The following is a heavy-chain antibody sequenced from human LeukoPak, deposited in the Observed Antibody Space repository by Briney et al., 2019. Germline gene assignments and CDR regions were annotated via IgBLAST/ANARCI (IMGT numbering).Heavy chain of an antibody. Sequence: HSGGSLRLSCAASGFTFSSYAMSWVRQAPGKGLEWVSAISVTVGTTYYADSVKGRFTISGDSSRKTVYLQMNSLRAEDTAVYYCAKSQWDCSRTSCLWDSGYDPLDYWGQGTLVTVSS. CDR2: ISVTVGTT. D-gene: IGHD2-2*01. CDR1: GFTFSSYA. CDR3: AKSQWDCSRTSCLWDSGYDPLDY. V-gene: IGHV3-23*01. J-gene: IGHJ4*02.